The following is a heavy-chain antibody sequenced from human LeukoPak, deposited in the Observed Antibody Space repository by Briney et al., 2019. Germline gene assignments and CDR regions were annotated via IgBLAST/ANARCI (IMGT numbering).Heavy chain of an antibody. Sequence: GASVKVSCKASGYTFTSYGISWVRQAPGQGLEWMGWISAYNGNTNYAQKLQGRVTMTTDTSTSTAYMELRSLRSDDTAVYYCARDTGNTAMVPYFDYWGQRTLVTVSS. CDR2: ISAYNGNT. D-gene: IGHD5-18*01. CDR3: ARDTGNTAMVPYFDY. CDR1: GYTFTSYG. J-gene: IGHJ4*02. V-gene: IGHV1-18*01.